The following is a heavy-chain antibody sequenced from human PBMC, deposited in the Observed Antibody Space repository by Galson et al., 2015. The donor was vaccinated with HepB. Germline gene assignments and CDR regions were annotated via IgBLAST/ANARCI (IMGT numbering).Heavy chain of an antibody. CDR3: ARHAYDSSGYRFDY. V-gene: IGHV4-59*08. CDR2: IYYSGST. CDR1: GGSISSYY. D-gene: IGHD3-22*01. Sequence: SETLSLTCTVSGGSISSYYWSWIRQPPGKGLEWIGYIYYSGSTNYNPSLKSRVTISVDTSKNQFSLRLSSVTAADTAVYYCARHAYDSSGYRFDYWGQGTLVTVSS. J-gene: IGHJ4*02.